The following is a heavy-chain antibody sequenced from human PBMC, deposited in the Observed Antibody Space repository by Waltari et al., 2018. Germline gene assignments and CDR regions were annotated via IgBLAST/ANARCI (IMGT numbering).Heavy chain of an antibody. CDR1: GFTYSMYW. V-gene: IGHV3-74*01. J-gene: IGHJ2*01. CDR3: ARGARRTTVTTGWWYFDL. D-gene: IGHD4-17*01. Sequence: EVQLVESGGGLVQPGGSLSLSWADSGFTYSMYWMHWVRQAPGKGLGWGSLSNSDGSRTSYADSVKGRFTISKDNAKNTVYLQMNSLRAEDTAIYYCARGARRTTVTTGWWYFDLWGRGTLVTVSS. CDR2: SNSDGSRT.